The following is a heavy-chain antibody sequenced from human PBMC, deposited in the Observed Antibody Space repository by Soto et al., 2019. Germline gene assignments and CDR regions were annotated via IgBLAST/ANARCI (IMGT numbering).Heavy chain of an antibody. D-gene: IGHD3-22*01. J-gene: IGHJ4*02. V-gene: IGHV1-18*01. CDR3: AREGSSSGYYYPDY. CDR2: ISAYNGNT. CDR1: GYTFTSYG. Sequence: VASVKVSCKASGYTFTSYGISWVRQAPGQGLEWMGWISAYNGNTHYAQKLQGRVTMTTDTSTSTAYMELRSLRSDDTAVYYCAREGSSSGYYYPDYWGQGTLVTVSS.